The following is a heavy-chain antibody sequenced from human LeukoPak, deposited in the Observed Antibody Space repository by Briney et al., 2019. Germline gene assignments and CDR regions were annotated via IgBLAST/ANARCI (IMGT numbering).Heavy chain of an antibody. V-gene: IGHV4-34*01. J-gene: IGHJ4*02. CDR2: INHSGST. CDR1: GGSFSDYY. CDR3: ARFEQWLVPYFEL. Sequence: SETLSLTCGVYGGSFSDYYWSWIRQPPGKGLEWIGEINHSGSTNYNPTLKSRVTISVDTSKNQFSLKLRSVTAADTAVYYCARFEQWLVPYFELWGQGTLVTVSS. D-gene: IGHD6-19*01.